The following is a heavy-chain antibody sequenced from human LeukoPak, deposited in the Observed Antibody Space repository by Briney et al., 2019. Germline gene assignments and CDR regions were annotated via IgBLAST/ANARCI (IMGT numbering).Heavy chain of an antibody. D-gene: IGHD6-13*01. CDR3: ARYKIAAAGMLDY. CDR2: IYHSGST. V-gene: IGHV4-38-2*02. Sequence: SETLSLTCTVSGYSISSGYYWGWIRQPPGKGLEWIGSIYHSGSTNYNPSLKSRVTISVDKSKNQFSLKLSSVTAADTAVYYCARYKIAAAGMLDYWGQGTLVTVSS. J-gene: IGHJ4*02. CDR1: GYSISSGYY.